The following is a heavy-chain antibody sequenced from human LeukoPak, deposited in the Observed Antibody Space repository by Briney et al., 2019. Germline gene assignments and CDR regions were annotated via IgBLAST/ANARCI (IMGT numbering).Heavy chain of an antibody. CDR3: ATNTMFRGIHAFDI. Sequence: GESLKISCETSGYSFTTYWIGWVRQMPGKGLEWMGIIYPGDSDTRYSPSFQGQVTISADKSISTAYLQWSSLEASDSAMYYCATNTMFRGIHAFDIWGQGTMVTVSS. CDR1: GYSFTTYW. CDR2: IYPGDSDT. V-gene: IGHV5-51*01. J-gene: IGHJ3*02. D-gene: IGHD3-10*01.